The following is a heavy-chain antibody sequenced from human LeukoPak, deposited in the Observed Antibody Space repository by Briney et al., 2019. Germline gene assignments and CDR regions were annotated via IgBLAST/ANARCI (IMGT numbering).Heavy chain of an antibody. Sequence: PGGSLRLSCAASGFTLSDYWMTWVRQAPGKGLEWVANIKLDGSEKYYVDSVKGRFTVSRDNARNSLYLQMNSLRGEDTAVYYCARDRPHQRLVHGIDRWGQGSVVTVSS. CDR2: IKLDGSEK. V-gene: IGHV3-7*03. CDR3: ARDRPHQRLVHGIDR. D-gene: IGHD6-13*01. J-gene: IGHJ5*02. CDR1: GFTLSDYW.